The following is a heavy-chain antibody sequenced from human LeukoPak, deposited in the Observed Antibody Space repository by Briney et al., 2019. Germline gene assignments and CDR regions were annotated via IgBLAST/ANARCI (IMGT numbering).Heavy chain of an antibody. CDR2: MNPNSGNT. Sequence: ASVKVSCKASGYTFTSYDINWVRQATGQGLEWMGWMNPNSGNTGYAQKFQGRVTMTRNTSISIAYMELSSLRSEDTAVYYCATSLTPSGWYRSLTPYYYYYMDVWGKGTTVTVSS. D-gene: IGHD6-19*01. CDR3: ATSLTPSGWYRSLTPYYYYYMDV. V-gene: IGHV1-8*01. J-gene: IGHJ6*03. CDR1: GYTFTSYD.